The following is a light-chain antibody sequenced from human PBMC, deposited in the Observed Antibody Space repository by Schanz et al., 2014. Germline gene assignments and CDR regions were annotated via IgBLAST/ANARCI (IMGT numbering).Light chain of an antibody. Sequence: EIVMTQSPATLSVSPGERATLSCRASQSVSSNLAWYQQKPGQAPRLLIYDASTRATGLPARFSGSRSGTEFTLTISSLQSEDFAVYYCQQRSNWPPMYTFGQGTKVEIK. CDR1: QSVSSN. CDR3: QQRSNWPPMYT. J-gene: IGKJ2*01. V-gene: IGKV3-15*01. CDR2: DAS.